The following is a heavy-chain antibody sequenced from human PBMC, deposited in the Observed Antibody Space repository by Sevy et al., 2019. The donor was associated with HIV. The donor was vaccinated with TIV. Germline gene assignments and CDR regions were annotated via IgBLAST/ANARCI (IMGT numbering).Heavy chain of an antibody. CDR2: ISYDGSIK. CDR3: ARDQHDYGGNVRTGWFDP. D-gene: IGHD4-17*01. Sequence: GGSLRLLCAASGFTFSSYALHWVRQAPGKGLEWVALISYDGSIKYSADSVKGRFTVSRDNSKKTLYLQMNSLRPEDTAVYFCARDQHDYGGNVRTGWFDPWGQGTLVTVSS. J-gene: IGHJ5*02. V-gene: IGHV3-30-3*01. CDR1: GFTFSSYA.